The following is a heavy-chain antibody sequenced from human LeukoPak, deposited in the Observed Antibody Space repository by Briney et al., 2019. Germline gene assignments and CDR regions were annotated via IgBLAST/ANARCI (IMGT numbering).Heavy chain of an antibody. CDR3: ARENGFDY. CDR2: ISYDGSNK. V-gene: IGHV3-30*04. Sequence: PGRSLRLSCAASGFTLSSYATHWVRQAPGKGLEWVAVISYDGSNKYYADSVKGRFTISRDNSKNTPYLQMNSLRAEDTAVYYCARENGFDYWGQGTLVTVSS. D-gene: IGHD2-8*01. CDR1: GFTLSSYA. J-gene: IGHJ4*02.